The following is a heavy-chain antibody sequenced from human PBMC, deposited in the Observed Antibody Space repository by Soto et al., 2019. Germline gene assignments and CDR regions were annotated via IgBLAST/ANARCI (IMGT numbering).Heavy chain of an antibody. CDR2: FDPEDGET. CDR3: ATDPLKVVPAQYGMEV. CDR1: GYTLTEVS. J-gene: IGHJ6*02. D-gene: IGHD2-2*01. Sequence: QVQLVQSGAEVKKPGASVKVSCKVSGYTLTEVSMHWVRQAPGKGLEWMGGFDPEDGETIYAQKFQGRVTMTEDTSKDKAYMELSSLRSEDTAVYYCATDPLKVVPAQYGMEVWGQGTTVPVSS. V-gene: IGHV1-24*01.